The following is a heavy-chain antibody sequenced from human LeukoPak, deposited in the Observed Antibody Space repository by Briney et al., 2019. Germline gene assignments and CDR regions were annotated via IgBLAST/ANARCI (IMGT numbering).Heavy chain of an antibody. CDR3: ARSLQPLLLWFGDRGAPFDY. D-gene: IGHD3-10*01. CDR2: ISAYNGNT. CDR1: GYTFTSYG. V-gene: IGHV1-18*01. Sequence: ASVKVSCKASGYTFTSYGISWVRQAPGQGLEWMGWISAYNGNTNYAQRLQGRVTMTTDTSTSTAYMELRSLRSDDTAVYYCARSLQPLLLWFGDRGAPFDYWGQGTLVTVSS. J-gene: IGHJ4*02.